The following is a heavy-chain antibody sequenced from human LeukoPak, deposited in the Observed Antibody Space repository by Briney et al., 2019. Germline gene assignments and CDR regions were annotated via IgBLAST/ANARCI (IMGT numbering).Heavy chain of an antibody. CDR1: GGSISSSIYY. J-gene: IGHJ4*02. CDR3: ARWGMATTY. V-gene: IGHV4-39*01. Sequence: TSETLSLTCTVSGGSISSSIYYWGWIRQPPGKGLEWIGSIYYSGSTYYNPSLKSRVTISVDTSKNQLSLKLSSVTAADTAVYYCARWGMATTYWGQGTLVTVSS. CDR2: IYYSGST. D-gene: IGHD5-24*01.